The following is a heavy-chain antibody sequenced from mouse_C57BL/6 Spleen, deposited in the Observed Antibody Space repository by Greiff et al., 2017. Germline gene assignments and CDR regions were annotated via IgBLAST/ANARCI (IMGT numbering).Heavy chain of an antibody. V-gene: IGHV2-3*01. D-gene: IGHD2-1*01. CDR3: ARSDGNYDAMDY. J-gene: IGHJ4*01. Sequence: ESGPGLVAPSQSLSLTCTVSGFSLTSYGVSWFRQPPGKGLEWLGVIWGDGSTNYYSALIPRLSIITDNSKSQVFLKLNSLQTDDTATYYCARSDGNYDAMDYWGQGTSVTVSS. CDR1: GFSLTSYG. CDR2: IWGDGST.